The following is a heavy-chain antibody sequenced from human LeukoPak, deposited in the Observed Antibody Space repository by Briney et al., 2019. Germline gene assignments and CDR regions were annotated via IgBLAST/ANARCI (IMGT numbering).Heavy chain of an antibody. CDR2: INPSGGST. J-gene: IGHJ4*02. Sequence: ASVKVSCKASGCTFTSYYMHWVRQAPGQGLEWMGIINPSGGSTSYTQKFQGRVTMTRDTSTSTVYMELSSLRSEDTAVYFCARQGGSGRQNFDYWGQETLVTVPS. CDR3: ARQGGSGRQNFDY. CDR1: GCTFTSYY. D-gene: IGHD6-19*01. V-gene: IGHV1-46*01.